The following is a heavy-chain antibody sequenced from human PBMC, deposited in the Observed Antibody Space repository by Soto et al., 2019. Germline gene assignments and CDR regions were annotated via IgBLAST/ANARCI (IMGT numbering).Heavy chain of an antibody. CDR3: ARDMLNCGGDCYSPYYYYYGMDV. Sequence: GASVKVSCKASGGTFSSYAISWLRQAPGQGLEWMGGIIPIFGTANYAQKFQGRVTITADESTSTAYMELSSLRSEDTAVYYCARDMLNCGGDCYSPYYYYYGMDVWGQGTTVTVSS. CDR2: IIPIFGTA. V-gene: IGHV1-69*13. CDR1: GGTFSSYA. D-gene: IGHD2-21*02. J-gene: IGHJ6*02.